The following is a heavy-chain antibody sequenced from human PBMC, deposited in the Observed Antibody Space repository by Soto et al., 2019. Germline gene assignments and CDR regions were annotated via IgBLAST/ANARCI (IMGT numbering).Heavy chain of an antibody. V-gene: IGHV3-33*01. J-gene: IGHJ4*02. CDR1: GFVFSSYG. Sequence: QVQLVESGGGVVQPGRSLRLSCAASGFVFSSYGMHWVRQAPGKGLEWVAVIWYDGSNKYYADSVKGRFTISRDNSKNTLYLQINSLRADDTAVYYCASHVDADYWGQGTLVTVSS. D-gene: IGHD5-12*01. CDR3: ASHVDADY. CDR2: IWYDGSNK.